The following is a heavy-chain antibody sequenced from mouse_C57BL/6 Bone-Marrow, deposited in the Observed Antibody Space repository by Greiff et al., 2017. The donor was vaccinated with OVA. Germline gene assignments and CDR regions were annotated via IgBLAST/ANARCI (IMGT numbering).Heavy chain of an antibody. J-gene: IGHJ4*01. V-gene: IGHV7-3*01. CDR2: IRNKANGYTT. Sequence: EVNVVESGGGLVQPGGSLSLSCAASGFTFTDYYMSWVRQPPGKALEWLGFIRNKANGYTTEYSASVKGRFTISRDNSQSILYLQMNALRAEDSATYYCARLDYYYAMDYWGQGTSVTVSS. CDR3: ARLDYYYAMDY. CDR1: GFTFTDYY.